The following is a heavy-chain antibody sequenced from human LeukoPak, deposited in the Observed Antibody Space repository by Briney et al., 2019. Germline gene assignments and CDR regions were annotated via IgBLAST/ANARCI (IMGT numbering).Heavy chain of an antibody. Sequence: SVKVSCKASGGTFSSYAISWVRQAPGQGLEWMGGIIPIFGTANYAQKFQDRVTITADESTSTAYMELSSLRSEDTAVYYCARDQRYTYGRTSEFDYWGQGTLVTVSS. CDR1: GGTFSSYA. J-gene: IGHJ4*02. D-gene: IGHD5-18*01. CDR2: IIPIFGTA. V-gene: IGHV1-69*01. CDR3: ARDQRYTYGRTSEFDY.